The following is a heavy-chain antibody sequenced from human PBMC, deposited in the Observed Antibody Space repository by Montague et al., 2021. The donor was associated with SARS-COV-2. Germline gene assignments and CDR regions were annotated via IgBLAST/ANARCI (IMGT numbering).Heavy chain of an antibody. D-gene: IGHD3-10*01. Sequence: SETLSLTCSVSGGSMSSYHWVWIRQPPGKGLEWIGYVSYRGSTNYNLSLKSRVTISPDTSKNRFSLRVTSVTAADTAVYYCARDVRYYYDQWGQGILGTVSS. V-gene: IGHV4-59*01. CDR1: GGSMSSYH. J-gene: IGHJ4*02. CDR3: ARDVRYYYDQ. CDR2: VSYRGST.